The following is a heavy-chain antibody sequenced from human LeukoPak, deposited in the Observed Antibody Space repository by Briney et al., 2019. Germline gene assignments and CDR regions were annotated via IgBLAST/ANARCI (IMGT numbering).Heavy chain of an antibody. CDR2: ITSSGNTM. CDR3: ARLRSKYWFDP. Sequence: PGGSLRLSCAASRFTFSSYEMNWVRQAPGKGLEWVSFITSSGNTMYYADSVKGRFTISRDNAKNSLYLQMNSLRADDTAVYYCARLRSKYWFDPWGQGTLVTVSS. J-gene: IGHJ5*02. V-gene: IGHV3-48*03. D-gene: IGHD4-11*01. CDR1: RFTFSSYE.